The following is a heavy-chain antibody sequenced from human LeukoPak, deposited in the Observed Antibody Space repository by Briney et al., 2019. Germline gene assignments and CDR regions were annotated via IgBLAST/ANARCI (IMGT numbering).Heavy chain of an antibody. V-gene: IGHV4-4*07. Sequence: NPAETLSLTCTVSGGSISSYYWSWIRQPAGKGLEWIGRIDTSGSTNYNPSLKSRVTMSVDTSKNQFSLKLSSVTAADTAVYYCARGSNYYSSSSGDAFDIWGQGTMVTVSS. D-gene: IGHD6-6*01. CDR3: ARGSNYYSSSSGDAFDI. CDR1: GGSISSYY. J-gene: IGHJ3*02. CDR2: IDTSGST.